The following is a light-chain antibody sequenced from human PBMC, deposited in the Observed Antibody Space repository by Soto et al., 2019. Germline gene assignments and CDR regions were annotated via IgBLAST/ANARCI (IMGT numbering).Light chain of an antibody. CDR2: DVS. J-gene: IGKJ1*01. CDR1: QNVRSW. V-gene: IGKV1-5*01. Sequence: DIQMTQSPSTLSASVGDTVTITCRAGQNVRSWLAWYQQKDGGAPKLLIYDVSTLESGVTSRFSGGGSGTEFTLTISRLQPDAFETYYCHQESDYSTFGQGTRLEIK. CDR3: HQESDYST.